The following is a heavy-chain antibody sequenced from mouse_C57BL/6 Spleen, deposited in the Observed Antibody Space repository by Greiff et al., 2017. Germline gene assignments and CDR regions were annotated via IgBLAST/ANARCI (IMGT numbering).Heavy chain of an antibody. CDR1: GYTFTSYG. CDR2: IYPRSGNT. CDR3: ARKGYSNQDYYAMDY. J-gene: IGHJ4*01. D-gene: IGHD2-5*01. Sequence: VQLQQSGAELARPGASVKLSCTAPGYTFTSYGISWVKQRTGQGLEWIGEIYPRSGNTYYNEKFKGKATLTADKSSSTAYMELRSLTSEDSAVYFCARKGYSNQDYYAMDYWGQGTSVTVSS. V-gene: IGHV1-81*01.